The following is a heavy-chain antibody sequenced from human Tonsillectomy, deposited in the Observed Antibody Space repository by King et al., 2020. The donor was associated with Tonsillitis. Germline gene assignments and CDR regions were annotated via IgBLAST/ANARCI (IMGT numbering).Heavy chain of an antibody. CDR3: ARAYCGGDCLDNAFDF. J-gene: IGHJ3*01. CDR2: ISSSDKTI. V-gene: IGHV3-11*01. CDR1: GFNFSDYY. Sequence: LVESGGGLVKPGGSLRLSCAASGFNFSDYYMSWIRQAPGKGLEWVSYISSSDKTIYYADSVKGRFTISRNNARSSLYLQMSSLRAEDTAVYYCARAYCGGDCLDNAFDFWGQGTMVTVS. D-gene: IGHD2-21*01.